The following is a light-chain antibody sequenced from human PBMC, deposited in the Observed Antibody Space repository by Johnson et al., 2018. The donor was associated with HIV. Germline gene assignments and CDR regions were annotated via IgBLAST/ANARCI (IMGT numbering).Light chain of an antibody. CDR2: DSN. V-gene: IGLV1-51*01. CDR1: TSNIGNNY. CDR3: GTWDSSRSADV. J-gene: IGLJ1*01. Sequence: QSVLTQPPSVSAAPGQKVTISCSGSTSNIGNNYVSWYQQLPGKAPKLLIYDSNKRPSGIPDRFSGSKSGTSATLGITGLQTGDEADYYCGTWDSSRSADVFGTGPKVTVL.